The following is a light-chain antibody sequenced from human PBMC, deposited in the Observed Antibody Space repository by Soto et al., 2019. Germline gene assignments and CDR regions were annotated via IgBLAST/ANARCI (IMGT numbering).Light chain of an antibody. CDR3: SSCTSSSTLVV. V-gene: IGLV2-14*01. J-gene: IGLJ2*01. CDR2: DVS. CDR1: SSDVGGYNY. Sequence: QSALTQPASVAGSPGQSITISCTGTSSDVGGYNYVSWYQQHPGKAPKLMIYDVSNRPSGVSNRFSGSKSGNTASLTISGLQAEDEADYYCSSCTSSSTLVVFGGGTKLTLL.